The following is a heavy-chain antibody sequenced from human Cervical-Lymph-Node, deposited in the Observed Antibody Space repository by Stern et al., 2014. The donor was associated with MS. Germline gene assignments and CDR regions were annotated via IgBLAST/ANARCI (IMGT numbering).Heavy chain of an antibody. J-gene: IGHJ4*02. V-gene: IGHV2-5*02. CDR2: IYWDDDK. CDR1: GFSVATAGVG. Sequence: QVTLKESGPTLVKPTQTVTLTCTLSGFSVATAGVGVGWIRQPPGKALEWLALIYWDDDKLYSLSLKNRLTIIKGTSKKQGGLTMTNVDPVDTATYYCAHSRVKYCRGGTCYSSLFDYWGQGTLVTVSS. D-gene: IGHD2-15*01. CDR3: AHSRVKYCRGGTCYSSLFDY.